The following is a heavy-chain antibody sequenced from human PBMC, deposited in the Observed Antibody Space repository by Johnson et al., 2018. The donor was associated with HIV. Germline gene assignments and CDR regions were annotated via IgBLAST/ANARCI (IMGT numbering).Heavy chain of an antibody. V-gene: IGHV3-20*04. CDR2: INWNGGRT. D-gene: IGHD3-22*01. CDR3: TRDPTYYVDSNGYYYDAFDI. Sequence: AQLVESGGSVVRPGGSLRLSCAASGFTFDDYGMSWVRQAPGKGLEWVSGINWNGGRTGYADSVKGRFTISRDNAKNSLYLQMNSLRAEDTAVYYCTRDPTYYVDSNGYYYDAFDIWGQGTMLTVSS. J-gene: IGHJ3*02. CDR1: GFTFDDYG.